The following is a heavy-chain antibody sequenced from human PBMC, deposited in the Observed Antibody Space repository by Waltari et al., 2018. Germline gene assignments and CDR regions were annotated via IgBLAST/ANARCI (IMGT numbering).Heavy chain of an antibody. CDR1: GYSISSGYY. D-gene: IGHD3-9*01. J-gene: IGHJ4*02. CDR3: ARSPDILTGYYTYYFDY. CDR2: IYHSGST. Sequence: QVQLQESGPGLVKPSETLSLTCAVSGYSISSGYYWGWIRQPPGKGLEWIGSIYHSGSTYDNPSLKSRVTISVDTSKNQFSLKLSSVTAADTAVYYCARSPDILTGYYTYYFDYWGQGTLVTVSS. V-gene: IGHV4-38-2*01.